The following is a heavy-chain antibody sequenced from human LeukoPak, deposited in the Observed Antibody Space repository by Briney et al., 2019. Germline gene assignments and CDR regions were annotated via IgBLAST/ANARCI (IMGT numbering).Heavy chain of an antibody. J-gene: IGHJ3*02. Sequence: PSETLSLTCTGSGGSLSSDYWSWLRQPAGKGLEWIGRIYTSGSTNYNPSLKSRVTMSVDTSKNQFSLKLSSVTAADTAVYYCARVRYSGSPDAFDIWGQGTMVTVSS. CDR1: GGSLSSDY. CDR2: IYTSGST. V-gene: IGHV4-4*07. D-gene: IGHD1-26*01. CDR3: ARVRYSGSPDAFDI.